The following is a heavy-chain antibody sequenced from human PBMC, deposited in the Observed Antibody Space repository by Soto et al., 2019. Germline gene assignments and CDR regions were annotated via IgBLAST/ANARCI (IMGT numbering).Heavy chain of an antibody. CDR3: AREGSGSYSVGAFDI. CDR1: GYTFTGYY. D-gene: IGHD1-26*01. V-gene: IGHV1-2*04. CDR2: INPNSGGT. J-gene: IGHJ3*02. Sequence: QVQLVQSGAEVKKPGASVKVSCKASGYTFTGYYMHWVRQAPGQGLEWMGWINPNSGGTNYAQKFQGWVXXXXXXXXXXXXXXXXXXXXXXTAVYYCAREGSGSYSVGAFDIWGQGTMVTVSS.